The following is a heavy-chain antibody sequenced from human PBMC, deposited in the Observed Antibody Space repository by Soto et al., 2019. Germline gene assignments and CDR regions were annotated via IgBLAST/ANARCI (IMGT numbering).Heavy chain of an antibody. J-gene: IGHJ5*02. V-gene: IGHV4-30-4*01. D-gene: IGHD3-10*01. CDR1: GDSMGSGDYY. CDR3: SRGSTYYGFLT. Sequence: QVQLQESGPGLVKPSQTLSLTCTVSGDSMGSGDYYWTWIRQPPGKGLEWIGYIYYTGTTFYNPSLESRVNISIATSKNHFSLRLTSVTAADTAVYYCSRGSTYYGFLTWGQGTLVTVSS. CDR2: IYYTGTT.